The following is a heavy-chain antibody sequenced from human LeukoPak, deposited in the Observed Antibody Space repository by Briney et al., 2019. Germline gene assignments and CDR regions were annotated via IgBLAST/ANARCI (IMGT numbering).Heavy chain of an antibody. CDR3: ARTATRELKEGGTYYLDY. Sequence: PSETLSLTCAVYGGSFSGYYWSWIRQPPGKGLEWIGEINHSGSTNYNPSLKSRVTISVDTSKNQFSLKLSSVTAADMAVYYCARTATRELKEGGTYYLDYWGQGTLVTVSS. CDR2: INHSGST. D-gene: IGHD1-26*01. CDR1: GGSFSGYY. J-gene: IGHJ4*02. V-gene: IGHV4-34*01.